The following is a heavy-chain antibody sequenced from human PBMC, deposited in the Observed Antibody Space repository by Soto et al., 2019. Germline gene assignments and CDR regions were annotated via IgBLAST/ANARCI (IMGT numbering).Heavy chain of an antibody. Sequence: GSLRLSCAASGFSFSSFAMTWVRQAPGRGLEWVAVISGSSSHIDYADSLKGRFTISRDNSKNTVYLEMNSLGAEDTATYYCAKDRGNSGWGSIFEIWGQGALVTVSS. V-gene: IGHV3-23*01. CDR1: GFSFSSFA. J-gene: IGHJ4*02. CDR3: AKDRGNSGWGSIFEI. CDR2: ISGSSSHI. D-gene: IGHD6-19*01.